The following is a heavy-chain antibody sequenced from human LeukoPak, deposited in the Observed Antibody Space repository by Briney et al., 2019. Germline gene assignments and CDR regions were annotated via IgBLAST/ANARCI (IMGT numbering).Heavy chain of an antibody. Sequence: ASVKVSCKASGYTFTSYDINWVRQATGQGLEWMGWMNPNSGNTGYAQKFQGRVTITRNTSISTAYMELSSLRSEDTAVYYCARGTGYSSGWSTNNWFDPWGQGTLVTVSS. CDR2: MNPNSGNT. J-gene: IGHJ5*02. D-gene: IGHD6-19*01. V-gene: IGHV1-8*03. CDR3: ARGTGYSSGWSTNNWFDP. CDR1: GYTFTSYD.